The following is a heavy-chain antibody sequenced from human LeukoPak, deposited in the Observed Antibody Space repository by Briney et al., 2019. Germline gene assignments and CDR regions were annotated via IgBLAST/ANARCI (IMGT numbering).Heavy chain of an antibody. CDR1: GYSFTSYW. D-gene: IGHD6-13*01. J-gene: IGHJ4*02. Sequence: GESLKISCKGSGYSFTSYWIGWVRQMPGKGLEWMGIIYPGDSDTRYSPSFQGQVTISADKSISTAYLQWSSLKASDTAMYYCARGLDSWRQLVLGGVFDYWGQGTLVTVSS. CDR2: IYPGDSDT. V-gene: IGHV5-51*01. CDR3: ARGLDSWRQLVLGGVFDY.